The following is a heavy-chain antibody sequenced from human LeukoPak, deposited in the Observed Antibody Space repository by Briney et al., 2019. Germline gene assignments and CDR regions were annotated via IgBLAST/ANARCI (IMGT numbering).Heavy chain of an antibody. CDR3: ARGGGLAVAGTKYYFDY. V-gene: IGHV4-34*01. Sequence: SETLSLTCAVYGGSFSGYYWSWIRQPPGKGLEWIGEIKHSGSTNYNPSLKSRVTISVDTSKNQFSLKLSSVTAADTAVYYCARGGGLAVAGTKYYFDYWGQGTLVTVSS. CDR2: IKHSGST. J-gene: IGHJ4*02. CDR1: GGSFSGYY. D-gene: IGHD6-19*01.